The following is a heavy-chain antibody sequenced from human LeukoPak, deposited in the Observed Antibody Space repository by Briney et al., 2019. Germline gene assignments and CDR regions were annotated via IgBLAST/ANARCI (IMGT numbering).Heavy chain of an antibody. CDR3: ARLGYSSSWYKIDY. CDR1: GGSISSYH. J-gene: IGHJ4*02. V-gene: IGHV4-59*08. Sequence: SETLSLTCTVSGGSISSYHWSWLRQPPGKGLEWLGYIYSSGSTNYNPSLESRVTISGDTSENQFSLKLSSVTAADTAVYYCARLGYSSSWYKIDYWGQGTLVTVSS. D-gene: IGHD6-13*01. CDR2: IYSSGST.